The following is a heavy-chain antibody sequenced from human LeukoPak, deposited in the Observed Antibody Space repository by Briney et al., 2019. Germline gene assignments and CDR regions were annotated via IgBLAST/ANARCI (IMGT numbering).Heavy chain of an antibody. CDR3: ARGCPYYYDSSGYYYGGRYYYYYYMDV. D-gene: IGHD3-22*01. CDR2: INHSGST. J-gene: IGHJ6*03. V-gene: IGHV4-34*01. CDR1: GGSFSGYY. Sequence: SETLSLTCAVCGGSFSGYYWSWIRQPPGKGLEWIGEINHSGSTNYNPSLKSRVTISVDTSKNQFSLKLSSVTAADTAVYYCARGCPYYYDSSGYYYGGRYYYYYYMDVWGKGTTVTVSS.